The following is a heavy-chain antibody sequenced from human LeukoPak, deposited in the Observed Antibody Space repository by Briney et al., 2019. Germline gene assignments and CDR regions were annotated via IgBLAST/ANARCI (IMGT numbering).Heavy chain of an antibody. CDR3: ARDVIYASEIYSYGDS. V-gene: IGHV3-66*01. CDR1: GFTFSSYS. Sequence: GGSLRLSCAASGFTFSSYSMNWVRQAPGKGLEWVSVIYRHGGTAYADSVQGRFSISRDNSKNTVDLQMNSLRAGDTAVYYCARDVIYASEIYSYGDSWGQGTLVTVSS. J-gene: IGHJ4*02. CDR2: IYRHGGT. D-gene: IGHD3-16*01.